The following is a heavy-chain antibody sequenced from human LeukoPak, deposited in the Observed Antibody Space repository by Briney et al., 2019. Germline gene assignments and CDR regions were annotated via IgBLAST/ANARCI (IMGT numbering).Heavy chain of an antibody. V-gene: IGHV1-2*02. CDR2: INPHSGGT. Sequence: ASVKVSCKASGYTVTSYGISWVRQAPGQGLEWMGWINPHSGGTNYAQKFQGRVTMTRDTSISTVYMELSSLRSDDTAVYYCARGGTGYSSGWLRAFDIWGQGTMVTVSS. CDR3: ARGGTGYSSGWLRAFDI. CDR1: GYTVTSYG. J-gene: IGHJ3*02. D-gene: IGHD6-19*01.